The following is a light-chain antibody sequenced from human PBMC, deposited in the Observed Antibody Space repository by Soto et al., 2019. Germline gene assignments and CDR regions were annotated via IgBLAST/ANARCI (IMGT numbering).Light chain of an antibody. CDR2: DVS. J-gene: IGLJ1*01. CDR1: SSDVGGYNY. Sequence: QSVVTQPRSVSWSPGQSVTISCTGTSSDVGGYNYVSWYQQHPGKAPKLMIYDVSKRPSGVPDRFSGSKSGNTASLTISGLQAEDEADYYCCSYAGSYTYVFGPGTKVTVL. V-gene: IGLV2-11*01. CDR3: CSYAGSYTYV.